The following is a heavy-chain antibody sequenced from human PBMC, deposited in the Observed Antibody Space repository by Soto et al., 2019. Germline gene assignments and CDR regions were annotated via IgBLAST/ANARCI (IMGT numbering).Heavy chain of an antibody. V-gene: IGHV3-23*01. CDR1: GFTFSSYA. CDR3: AKDTSPDYSSSWYPNWFDP. J-gene: IGHJ5*02. Sequence: PWGSLRLSCAAFGFTFSSYAISRVRQAPGKGLEWVSAISGSGGSTYYADSVKGRFTISRDNSKNTLYLQMNSLRAEDTAVYYCAKDTSPDYSSSWYPNWFDPWGQGTLVTVSS. CDR2: ISGSGGST. D-gene: IGHD6-13*01.